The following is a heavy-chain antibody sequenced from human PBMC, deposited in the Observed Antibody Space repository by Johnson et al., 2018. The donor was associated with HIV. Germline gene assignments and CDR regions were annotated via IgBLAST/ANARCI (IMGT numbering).Heavy chain of an antibody. D-gene: IGHD3-22*01. CDR2: ISWNGGNT. J-gene: IGHJ3*02. Sequence: VQLVESGGGLVKPGGSLRLSCAASGFTFDDYGMSWVRQAPGKGLEWVSGISWNGGNTDYADSVKGRFTISRDNAKNSLYLQMNSLRAEDTAVYYCARGSYYDSSGDAFDIWGQGTMVTVSS. CDR3: ARGSYYDSSGDAFDI. CDR1: GFTFDDYG. V-gene: IGHV3-20*04.